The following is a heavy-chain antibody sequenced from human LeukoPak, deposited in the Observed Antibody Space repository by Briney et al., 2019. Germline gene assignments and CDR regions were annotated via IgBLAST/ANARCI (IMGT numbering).Heavy chain of an antibody. D-gene: IGHD3-22*01. J-gene: IGHJ4*02. CDR1: GFTFSSYA. V-gene: IGHV3-33*08. Sequence: GGSLRLSCAASGFTFSSYAMHWVRQAPGKGLEWVAVIWYDGSNKYYADSVKGRFTISRDNSKNTLYLQMNSLRAEDTAVYYCARDLEYDSSALDYWGQGTLVTVSS. CDR3: ARDLEYDSSALDY. CDR2: IWYDGSNK.